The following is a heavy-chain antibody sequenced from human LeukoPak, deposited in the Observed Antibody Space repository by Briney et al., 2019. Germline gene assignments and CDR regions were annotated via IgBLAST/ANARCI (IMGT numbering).Heavy chain of an antibody. V-gene: IGHV1-8*03. CDR3: ARGRKSGYSYGYNWFDP. D-gene: IGHD5-18*01. J-gene: IGHJ5*02. Sequence: ASVKVSCKASGGTFSSYAISWVRQATGQGLEWMGWMNPNSGNTGYAQKFQGRVTITRNTSISTAYMELSSLRSEDTAVYYCARGRKSGYSYGYNWFDPWGQGTLVTVSS. CDR2: MNPNSGNT. CDR1: GGTFSSYA.